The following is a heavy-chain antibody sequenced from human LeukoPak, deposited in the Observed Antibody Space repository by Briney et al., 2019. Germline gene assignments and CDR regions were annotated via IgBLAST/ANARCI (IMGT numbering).Heavy chain of an antibody. V-gene: IGHV4-61*08. CDR1: GGSIGSADYY. J-gene: IGHJ6*02. CDR2: IYYSGST. CDR3: ARTPGGGYYYGMDV. Sequence: SETLSLTCTVSGGSIGSADYYWSWIRQPPGKGLEWIGYIYYSGSTNYNPSLKSRVTISVDTSKNQFSLKLSSVTAADTAVYYCARTPGGGYYYGMDVWGQGTTVTVSS. D-gene: IGHD2-15*01.